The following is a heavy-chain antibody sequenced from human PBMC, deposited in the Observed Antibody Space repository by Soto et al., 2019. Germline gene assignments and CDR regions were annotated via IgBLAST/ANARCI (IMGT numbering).Heavy chain of an antibody. CDR2: ISGSGGST. CDR1: GFTFSSYA. V-gene: IGHV3-23*01. D-gene: IGHD3-22*01. J-gene: IGHJ4*02. CDR3: AKDGSRKGIVVSYFDY. Sequence: GGSLRLSCAASGFTFSSYAMSWVRQAPGKGLEWVSAISGSGGSTYYADSVKGRFTISRDNSKNTLYLQMNSLRAEDTAVYYCAKDGSRKGIVVSYFDYWGQGTLVTVSS.